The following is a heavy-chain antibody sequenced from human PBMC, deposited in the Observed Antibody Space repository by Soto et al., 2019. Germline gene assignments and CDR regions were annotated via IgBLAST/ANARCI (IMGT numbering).Heavy chain of an antibody. CDR3: ARVGYYKGSGYNAFNI. J-gene: IGHJ3*02. V-gene: IGHV4-31*03. D-gene: IGHD3-22*01. Sequence: SETLSLTCTVSGGSISSGGYSWSWIRQHPGKGLEWLGYIYYSGRTYYTPSLTSRATISVDTSKNQFSLKLSSVTAADTGVYYWARVGYYKGSGYNAFNIWGQGAMVTVSS. CDR1: GGSISSGGYS. CDR2: IYYSGRT.